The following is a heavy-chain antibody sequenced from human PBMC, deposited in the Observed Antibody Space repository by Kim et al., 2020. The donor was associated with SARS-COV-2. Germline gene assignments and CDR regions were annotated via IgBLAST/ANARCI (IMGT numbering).Heavy chain of an antibody. Sequence: GGSLRLSCAASGFTFSSYSMNWVRQAPGKGLEWVSYISSSSSTIYYADSVKGRFTISRDNAKNSLYLQMNSLRDEDTAVYYCARDCDVVVPAYAFDIWGQGTMVTVSS. CDR1: GFTFSSYS. D-gene: IGHD2-2*01. V-gene: IGHV3-48*02. CDR3: ARDCDVVVPAYAFDI. CDR2: ISSSSSTI. J-gene: IGHJ3*02.